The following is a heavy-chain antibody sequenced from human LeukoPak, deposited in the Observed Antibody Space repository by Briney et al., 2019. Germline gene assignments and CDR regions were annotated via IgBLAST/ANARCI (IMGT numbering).Heavy chain of an antibody. J-gene: IGHJ1*01. Sequence: GGSLRLSCAASGFTFINAWMSWVRQAPGKGLEWVGRIKSNSDGGTTDYAAPVKGRFTVSRDDSKNTLYLQMTSLKTEDTAVYYCTTDVQDWGQGTLVTVSS. CDR1: GFTFINAW. CDR2: IKSNSDGGTT. CDR3: TTDVQD. V-gene: IGHV3-15*01.